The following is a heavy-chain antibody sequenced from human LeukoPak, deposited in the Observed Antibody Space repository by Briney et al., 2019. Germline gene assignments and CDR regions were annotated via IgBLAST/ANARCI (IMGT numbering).Heavy chain of an antibody. CDR1: GYTITSYA. V-gene: IGHV7-4-1*02. Sequence: ASVKVSCKASGYTITSYAMNWVRQAPGQGLEWMGWINTNTGNPTYAQGFTGRFVFSLDTSVSTAYLQISSLKAEDTAVYYCARVQGSYSSGWYYFDYWGRGTLVTVSS. CDR3: ARVQGSYSSGWYYFDY. D-gene: IGHD6-19*01. J-gene: IGHJ4*02. CDR2: INTNTGNP.